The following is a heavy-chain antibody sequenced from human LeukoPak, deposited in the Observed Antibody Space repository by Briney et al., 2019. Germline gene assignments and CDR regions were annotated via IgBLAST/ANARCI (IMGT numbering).Heavy chain of an antibody. CDR2: IYYSGST. D-gene: IGHD3-9*01. Sequence: SETLSLTCTVSGGSISSSSYYWGWIRQPPGKGLEWIGSIYYSGSTYYNPSLKSRVTISVDTSKNQFSLKLSSVTAADTAVYYCFCDDILTGYYSRAAIDAFDIWGQGTMVTVSS. J-gene: IGHJ3*02. CDR1: GGSISSSSYY. V-gene: IGHV4-39*07. CDR3: FCDDILTGYYSRAAIDAFDI.